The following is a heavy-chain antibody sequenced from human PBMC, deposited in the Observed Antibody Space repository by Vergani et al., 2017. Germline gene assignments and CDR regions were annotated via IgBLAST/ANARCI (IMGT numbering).Heavy chain of an antibody. J-gene: IGHJ5*02. V-gene: IGHV4-31*03. CDR2: IYYSGST. D-gene: IGHD3-10*01. CDR3: ASLRITMVRGVTNWFDP. CDR1: GGSISSGGYY. Sequence: QVQLQESGPGLVKPSKTLSLTCTVSGGSISSGGYYWSWIRQHPGKGLEWIGYIYYSGSTYYNPSLKSRVTISVDTSKNQFSLKLSSVTAADTAVYYCASLRITMVRGVTNWFDPWGQGTLVTVSS.